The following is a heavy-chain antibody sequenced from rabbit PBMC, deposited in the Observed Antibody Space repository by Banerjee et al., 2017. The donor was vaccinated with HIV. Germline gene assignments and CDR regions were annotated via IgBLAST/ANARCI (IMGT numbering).Heavy chain of an antibody. CDR2: IYAGGSGTT. D-gene: IGHD1-1*01. CDR1: GFSFSGSHY. V-gene: IGHV1S40*01. CDR3: ARDLTGVIGWNFGW. Sequence: QSLEESGGDLVKPGASLALTCTASGFSFSGSHYMCWVRQAPGKGLEWIACIYAGGSGTTYYASWAKGRFTFSKTSSTTVTLQVTSLTAADTATYFCARDLTGVIGWNFGWWGPGTLVTVS. J-gene: IGHJ4*01.